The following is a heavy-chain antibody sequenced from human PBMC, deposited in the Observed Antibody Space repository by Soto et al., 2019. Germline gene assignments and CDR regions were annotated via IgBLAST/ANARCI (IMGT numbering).Heavy chain of an antibody. J-gene: IGHJ4*02. Sequence: ASVKVSCKASGYTFTGYAMHWVRQAPGQRLEWMGWINTGNGNTKYSQKFQGRVTITRDTSASTAYMELSSLRSEDTAVYYCARAVAVAADFDYWGQGTLVTVSS. CDR2: INTGNGNT. D-gene: IGHD6-19*01. V-gene: IGHV1-3*04. CDR3: ARAVAVAADFDY. CDR1: GYTFTGYA.